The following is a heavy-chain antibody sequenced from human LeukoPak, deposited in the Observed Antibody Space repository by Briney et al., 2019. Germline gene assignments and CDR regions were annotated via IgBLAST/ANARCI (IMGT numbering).Heavy chain of an antibody. V-gene: IGHV3-23*01. CDR2: ISPSGDIT. D-gene: IGHD5-12*01. CDR3: ARDSGWLRFHY. Sequence: PGGTLTLSCAGYGFTFSNDGMNWVRQAAGRGLEWVSGISPSGDITYYIDSVKGRFTISRDNSKNTFYLQMNSLRAEDTAVYYCARDSGWLRFHYWGQGTLVTVSS. CDR1: GFTFSNDG. J-gene: IGHJ4*02.